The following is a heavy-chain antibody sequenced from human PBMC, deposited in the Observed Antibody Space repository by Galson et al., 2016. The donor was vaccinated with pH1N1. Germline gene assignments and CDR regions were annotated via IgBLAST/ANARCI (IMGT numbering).Heavy chain of an antibody. V-gene: IGHV1-46*01. D-gene: IGHD1-7*01. Sequence: SVKVSCKASAYIFTSYYIHWVRQAPGQGLEWMGVIDPGSGGTNYRLTFQGRVTMTGDTSTSTVYMELNTLTSEDTALYYCAKDMGYNWNYGQFDLWGRGTLVTVSS. J-gene: IGHJ2*01. CDR2: IDPGSGGT. CDR3: AKDMGYNWNYGQFDL. CDR1: AYIFTSYY.